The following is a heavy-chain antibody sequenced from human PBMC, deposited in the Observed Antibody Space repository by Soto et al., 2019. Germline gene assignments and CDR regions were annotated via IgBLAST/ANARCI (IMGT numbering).Heavy chain of an antibody. CDR3: ARFRVPI. J-gene: IGHJ3*02. CDR1: GFTFSSYW. V-gene: IGHV3-74*01. CDR2: INIDGSST. D-gene: IGHD3-3*01. Sequence: PGGSLRLSCAASGFTFSSYWMHWVHQAPGEGLVWVSRINIDGSSTSYADSVKGRFTTSRDNAKNTLYLQMNSLRAEDTAIYYCARFRVPIWGQGTMVTVSS.